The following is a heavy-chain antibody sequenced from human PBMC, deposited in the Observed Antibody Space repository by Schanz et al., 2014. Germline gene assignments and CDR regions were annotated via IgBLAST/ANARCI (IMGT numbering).Heavy chain of an antibody. V-gene: IGHV1-46*01. J-gene: IGHJ3*01. CDR3: ARDGGRDGYNLAFDV. Sequence: QVQLVQSGAEVKKPGASVKVSCKASGYTFISYFIHWVRQAPGQGLEWMGIINPTGGSTSYAQRFQGRVTVTRDTSTSTVYMELSSLRSEDTAVYFCARDGGRDGYNLAFDVWGQGTLVTVSS. D-gene: IGHD5-12*01. CDR2: INPTGGST. CDR1: GYTFISYF.